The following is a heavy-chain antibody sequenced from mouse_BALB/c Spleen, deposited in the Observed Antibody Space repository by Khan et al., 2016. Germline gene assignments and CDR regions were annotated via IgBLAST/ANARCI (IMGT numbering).Heavy chain of an antibody. V-gene: IGHV14-3*02. CDR3: ARSHYDYDVGFAY. D-gene: IGHD2-4*01. CDR1: GFNIKDTY. J-gene: IGHJ3*01. Sequence: VQLQQSGAELVKPGASVKLSCTASGFNIKDTYMHWVKQRPEQGLEWIGRIDPANGNTKYDPKFQGKATITADTSSNTAYLQLSSLTPEDTAVYYCARSHYDYDVGFAYWGQGTLVTVSA. CDR2: IDPANGNT.